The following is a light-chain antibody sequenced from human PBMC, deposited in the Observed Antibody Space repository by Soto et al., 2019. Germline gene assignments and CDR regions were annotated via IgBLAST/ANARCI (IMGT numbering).Light chain of an antibody. CDR3: QQYYSTPLT. J-gene: IGKJ1*01. CDR2: WAS. V-gene: IGKV4-1*01. Sequence: DIVMTQSPDSLAVSLGERATINCKSSQSVFYTSNNKNYLAWYQQKPGQPPNLLIYWASTRESGVPDRFRGLGSREAFTPTFTSPLANDLAVYYCQQYYSTPLTSGRRTKVEIK. CDR1: QSVFYTSNNKNY.